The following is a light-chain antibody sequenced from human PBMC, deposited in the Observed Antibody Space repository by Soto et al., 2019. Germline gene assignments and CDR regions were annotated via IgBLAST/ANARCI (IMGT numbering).Light chain of an antibody. J-gene: IGLJ1*01. CDR3: SCLSTTSTPTV. CDR1: STDIGLYNY. CDR2: GVN. Sequence: QSVLSQPASMSGSPGQSITIPCTGASTDIGLYNYVSWYQHHPGKAPKLLISGVNIRPSGLSDRFSASKAGNTASLTISGLQPEDEAYYYCSCLSTTSTPTVFGTGTKVTVL. V-gene: IGLV2-14*01.